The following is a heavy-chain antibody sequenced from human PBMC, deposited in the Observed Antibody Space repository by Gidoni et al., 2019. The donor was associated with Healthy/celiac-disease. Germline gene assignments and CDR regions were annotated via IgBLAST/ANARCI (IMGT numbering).Heavy chain of an antibody. J-gene: IGHJ4*02. Sequence: QVQLVQSGAEVKKPGASVKVSCKASGYTFTSYDINWVRQATGQGLEWMGWMNPNSGNTGYAQKFQGRVTMTRNTSISTAYMELSSLRSEDTAVYYCARARRDGYKKNGMVDYWGQGTLVTVSS. D-gene: IGHD5-12*01. CDR2: MNPNSGNT. V-gene: IGHV1-8*01. CDR3: ARARRDGYKKNGMVDY. CDR1: GYTFTSYD.